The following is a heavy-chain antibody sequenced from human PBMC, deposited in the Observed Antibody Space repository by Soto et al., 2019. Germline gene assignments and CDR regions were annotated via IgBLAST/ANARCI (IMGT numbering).Heavy chain of an antibody. J-gene: IGHJ4*02. D-gene: IGHD3-3*01. CDR2: IKQDGSEK. CDR1: GFTFSSYG. V-gene: IGHV3-7*01. Sequence: PGGSLRLSCAASGFTFSSYGMHWVRQAPGKGLEWVANIKQDGSEKYYVDSVKGRFTISRDNAKNSLYLQMNSLRAEDTAVYYCAREHVLRYLEWFRHFDYWGQGTLVTVSS. CDR3: AREHVLRYLEWFRHFDY.